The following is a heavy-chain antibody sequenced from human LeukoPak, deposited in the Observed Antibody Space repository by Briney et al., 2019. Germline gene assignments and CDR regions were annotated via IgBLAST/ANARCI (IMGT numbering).Heavy chain of an antibody. CDR3: ARVFDFWSGYYPNWFDP. J-gene: IGHJ5*02. CDR1: GYSISSGYY. V-gene: IGHV4-38-2*02. D-gene: IGHD3-3*01. CDR2: IYHSGGT. Sequence: PSETLSLTCTVSGYSISSGYYWGWIRQPPGKGLEWIGSIYHSGGTYYNPSLKSRVTISVDTSKNQFSLKLSSVTAADTAVYYCARVFDFWSGYYPNWFDPWGQGTLVTVSS.